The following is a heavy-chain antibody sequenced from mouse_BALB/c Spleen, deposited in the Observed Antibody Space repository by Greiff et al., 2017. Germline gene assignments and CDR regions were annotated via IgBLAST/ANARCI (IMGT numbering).Heavy chain of an antibody. CDR2: IWSGGST. Sequence: LVESGPGLVQPSQSLSITCTVSGFSLTSSGVHWVRQSPGKGLEWLGVIWSGGSTDYNAAFISRLSISKDNSKSQVFFKMNSLQANDTAIYYCARKGYDVGAMDYWGRGTSVTVSS. D-gene: IGHD2-2*01. CDR3: ARKGYDVGAMDY. CDR1: GFSLTSSG. V-gene: IGHV2-2*02. J-gene: IGHJ4*01.